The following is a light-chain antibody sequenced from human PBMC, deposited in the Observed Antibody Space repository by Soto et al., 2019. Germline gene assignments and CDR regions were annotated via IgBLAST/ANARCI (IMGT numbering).Light chain of an antibody. CDR3: QQTYSDPPWT. V-gene: IGKV1-39*01. J-gene: IGKJ1*01. Sequence: DIQMTQSPSFLSASVGDRVTITCRASQDIRTSLNWYQQKPGKAPKFLIYVASSLQTGVPPRFSGSGSGTDFTLTISGLRAEDYATYFCQQTYSDPPWTFGQGTKVDIK. CDR1: QDIRTS. CDR2: VAS.